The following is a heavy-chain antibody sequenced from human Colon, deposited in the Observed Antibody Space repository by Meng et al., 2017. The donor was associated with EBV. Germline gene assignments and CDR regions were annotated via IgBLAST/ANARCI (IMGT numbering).Heavy chain of an antibody. Sequence: QGPLVQSGSELQKPGALVKVSCKASGYTFSTYTINWVRQAHGRGLEWMGWISTNTGTPTYTQGFTGRFVFSLDTSVSTAYLQISSLKAEDTAVYYCARGGNFDPWGQGTLVTISS. CDR3: ARGGNFDP. CDR2: ISTNTGTP. J-gene: IGHJ5*02. D-gene: IGHD2/OR15-2a*01. CDR1: GYTFSTYT. V-gene: IGHV7-4-1*02.